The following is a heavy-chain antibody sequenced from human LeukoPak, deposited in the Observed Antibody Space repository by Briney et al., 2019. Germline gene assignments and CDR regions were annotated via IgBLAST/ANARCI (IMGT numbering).Heavy chain of an antibody. V-gene: IGHV4-34*01. Sequence: SETLSLTCAVYGGSFSGYYWSWIRQPPGKGLEWIGEINHSGSTNYNPSLKSRVTISVDTSKNQFSLKLSSVTATDTAVYYCATGKIRNAFDIWGQGTMVTVSS. J-gene: IGHJ3*02. D-gene: IGHD3-10*01. CDR1: GGSFSGYY. CDR3: ATGKIRNAFDI. CDR2: INHSGST.